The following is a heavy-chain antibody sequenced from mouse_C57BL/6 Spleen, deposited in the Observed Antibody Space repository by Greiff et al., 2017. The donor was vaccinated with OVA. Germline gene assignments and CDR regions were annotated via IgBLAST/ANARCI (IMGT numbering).Heavy chain of an antibody. V-gene: IGHV1-55*01. CDR3: ARSSPYFDY. Sequence: QVQLKQPGAELVKPGASVKMSCKASGYTFTSYWITWVKQRPGQGLEWIGDIYPGSGSTNYNEKFKSKATLTVDTSSSTAYMQLSSLTAEDSAVYYCARSSPYFDYWGQGTTLTVSS. J-gene: IGHJ2*01. CDR1: GYTFTSYW. CDR2: IYPGSGST.